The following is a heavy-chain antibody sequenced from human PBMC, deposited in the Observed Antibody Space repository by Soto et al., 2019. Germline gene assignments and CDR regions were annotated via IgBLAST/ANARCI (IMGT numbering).Heavy chain of an antibody. CDR1: GYTFTSYA. CDR2: INAGNGNT. Sequence: ASVKVSFKASGYTFTSYAMHWVRQAPGQRLEWMGWINAGNGNTKYSQKFQGRVTITRDTSASTAYMELSSLRSEDTAVYYCARSAIFGVVPPYYYYMDVWGKGTTVTVSS. V-gene: IGHV1-3*01. J-gene: IGHJ6*03. D-gene: IGHD3-3*01. CDR3: ARSAIFGVVPPYYYYMDV.